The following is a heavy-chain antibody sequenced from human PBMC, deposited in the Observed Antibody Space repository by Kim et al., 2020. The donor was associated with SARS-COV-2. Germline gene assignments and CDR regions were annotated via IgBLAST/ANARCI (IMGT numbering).Heavy chain of an antibody. Sequence: GGSLRLSCAASGFTFSDYYMSWIRQAPGKGLEWVSYISSSGSTIYYADSVKGRFTISRDNAKNSLYLQMNSLRAEDTAVYYCARLLPNYYDSSGFPDYWGQGTLVTVSS. CDR2: ISSSGSTI. D-gene: IGHD3-22*01. CDR3: ARLLPNYYDSSGFPDY. J-gene: IGHJ4*02. CDR1: GFTFSDYY. V-gene: IGHV3-11*04.